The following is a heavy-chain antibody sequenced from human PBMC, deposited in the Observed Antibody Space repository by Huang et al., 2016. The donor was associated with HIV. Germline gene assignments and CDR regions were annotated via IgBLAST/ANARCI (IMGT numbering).Heavy chain of an antibody. CDR2: ISGGGGTI. D-gene: IGHD7-27*01. J-gene: IGHJ3*01. CDR1: GLAFNIFA. V-gene: IGHV3-23*01. CDR3: VTDKWGWLTHAFHV. Sequence: EFQLLESGGNLAQPGGSLRLSCAASGLAFNIFAMDWVRPAPGKGLEWVATISGGGGTIYYSDFVKGRFTISRDNSKNTLYLQWNNLRVEDTAVYYCVTDKWGWLTHAFHVWGQGTMVTVSS.